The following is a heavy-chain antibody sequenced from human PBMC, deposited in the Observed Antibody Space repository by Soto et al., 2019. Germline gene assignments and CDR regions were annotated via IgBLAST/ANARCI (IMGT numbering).Heavy chain of an antibody. CDR2: IIPILGIA. D-gene: IGHD3-10*01. CDR1: GGTFSSYT. CDR3: ARGSYYGSGSYSFYYYMDF. Sequence: SVKVSCKASGGTFSSYTISWVRQAPGQGLEWMGRIIPILGIANYAQKIQGRVTITADKSTSTAHMELSSLRSEDTAVYYCARGSYYGSGSYSFYYYMDFWGKGTTVTVSS. V-gene: IGHV1-69*02. J-gene: IGHJ6*03.